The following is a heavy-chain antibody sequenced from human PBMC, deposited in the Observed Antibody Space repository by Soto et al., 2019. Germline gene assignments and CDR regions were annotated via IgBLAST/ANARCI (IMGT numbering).Heavy chain of an antibody. CDR2: IIPIFGTA. J-gene: IGHJ4*02. V-gene: IGHV1-69*13. D-gene: IGHD6-19*01. CDR3: ARDGGSGSGWGYFDY. CDR1: GGTFSSYA. Sequence: GASVKVSCKASGGTFSSYAISWVRQAPGQGLEWMGGIIPIFGTANYAQKFQGRVTITADESTSTAYMELSSLRSEDTAVYYCARDGGSGSGWGYFDYWGQGTLVTASS.